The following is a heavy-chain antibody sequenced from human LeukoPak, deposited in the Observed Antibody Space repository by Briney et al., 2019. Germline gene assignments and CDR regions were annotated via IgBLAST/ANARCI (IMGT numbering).Heavy chain of an antibody. CDR3: ARGYDSSGYYLH. Sequence: SETLSLTCAVYGGSFSGYYWSWIRQPPGKGLEWIGEINHSGSTNYNPSLKSRVTISVDTSKNQFSLKLSSVTAADTAAYYCARGYDSSGYYLHWGQGTLVTVSS. J-gene: IGHJ4*02. CDR2: INHSGST. CDR1: GGSFSGYY. D-gene: IGHD3-22*01. V-gene: IGHV4-34*01.